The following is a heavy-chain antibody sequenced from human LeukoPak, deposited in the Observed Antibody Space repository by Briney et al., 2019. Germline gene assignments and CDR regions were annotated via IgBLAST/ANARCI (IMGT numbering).Heavy chain of an antibody. Sequence: PGGSLRLSCAASGFTFSSYAMHWVRQAPGKGLEWVAVISYDGSNKYYADSVKGRFTISRDNSKNTLYLQMNSLRAEDTAVYYCARDDCSGGSCYLVRGTDVWGQGTTVTVSS. CDR1: GFTFSSYA. V-gene: IGHV3-30-3*01. CDR3: ARDDCSGGSCYLVRGTDV. CDR2: ISYDGSNK. D-gene: IGHD2-15*01. J-gene: IGHJ6*02.